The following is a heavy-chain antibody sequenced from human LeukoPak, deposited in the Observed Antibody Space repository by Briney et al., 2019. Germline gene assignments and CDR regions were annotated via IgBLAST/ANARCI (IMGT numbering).Heavy chain of an antibody. CDR1: GYSISSGYY. Sequence: SETLSLTCAVSGYSISSGYYWGWIRQPPGKGLEWIGSIYHSGSTYYNPSLKSRVTISVDTSKNQFSLKLSSVTAADTAVYYCARGVAPADDWGQGTLVTVSS. D-gene: IGHD2-2*01. CDR3: ARGVAPADD. J-gene: IGHJ4*02. V-gene: IGHV4-38-2*01. CDR2: IYHSGST.